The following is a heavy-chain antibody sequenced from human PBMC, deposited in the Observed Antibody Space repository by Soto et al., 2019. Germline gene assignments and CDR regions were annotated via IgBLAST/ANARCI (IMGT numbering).Heavy chain of an antibody. Sequence: GGSLRLSCAASGFSFGSYALSWVRQAPGKGLEWVSTISGSDGKTFYADSVKGRFSISRDTSQSTLYLQMNSLRANDTAMYYCARWSYLDYWGQGTRVTVSS. J-gene: IGHJ4*02. V-gene: IGHV3-23*01. CDR1: GFSFGSYA. CDR3: ARWSYLDY. D-gene: IGHD3-3*01. CDR2: ISGSDGKT.